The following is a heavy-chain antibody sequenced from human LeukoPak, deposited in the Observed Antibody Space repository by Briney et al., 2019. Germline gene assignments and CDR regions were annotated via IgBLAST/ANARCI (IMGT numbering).Heavy chain of an antibody. J-gene: IGHJ5*02. CDR3: ARDFRYCSGGGCINWFDP. CDR1: GGATSSDT. CDR2: IHSSGST. D-gene: IGHD2-15*01. Sequence: SETLSLTCTLSGGATSSDTWTWLRQPAGKGLEWIGRIHSSGSTKYNPSLQSRISISVDKSKNQFSLRLTSLTAADTAVYYCARDFRYCSGGGCINWFDPWGQGTLVTVSS. V-gene: IGHV4-4*07.